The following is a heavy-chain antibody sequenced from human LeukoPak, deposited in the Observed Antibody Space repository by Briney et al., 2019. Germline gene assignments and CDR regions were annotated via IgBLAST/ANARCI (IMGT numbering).Heavy chain of an antibody. CDR3: ARDPSISVVPATIGWFDP. CDR1: GFTFSSYS. Sequence: GGSLRLSCVASGFTFSSYSMNWVRQAPGKGLEWVSSISRSSSYIYYADSVKGRFTISRDNAKNSLYLQMNSLRAEDTAVYYCARDPSISVVPATIGWFDPWGQGTLVTVSS. D-gene: IGHD2-2*02. CDR2: ISRSSSYI. J-gene: IGHJ5*02. V-gene: IGHV3-21*01.